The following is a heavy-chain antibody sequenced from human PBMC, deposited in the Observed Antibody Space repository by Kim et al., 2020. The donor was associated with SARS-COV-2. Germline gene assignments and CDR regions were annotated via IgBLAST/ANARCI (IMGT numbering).Heavy chain of an antibody. CDR3: ARDSGHFYDY. D-gene: IGHD3-3*02. CDR2: ISTSSSTI. V-gene: IGHV3-48*02. J-gene: IGHJ4*02. Sequence: GGSLRLSCAASGFTFSQHSLNWVRQTPGKGLEWLAYISTSSSTIYYADSVKGRFTISRDNAKNSLYVQMNSLRDEDTAVYYCARDSGHFYDYWGQGTRVTVSS. CDR1: GFTFSQHS.